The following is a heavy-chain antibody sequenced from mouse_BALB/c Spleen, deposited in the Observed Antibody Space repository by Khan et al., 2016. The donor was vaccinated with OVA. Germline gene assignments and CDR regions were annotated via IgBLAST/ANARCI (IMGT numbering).Heavy chain of an antibody. J-gene: IGHJ2*01. CDR3: TRSFFYGYYFDY. V-gene: IGHV5-17*02. CDR2: ISSDSSTI. CDR1: GFTFSSFG. D-gene: IGHD1-1*01. Sequence: EVELVESGGGLVQPGGSRKLSCAASGFTFSSFGMHWVRQAPEKGLEWVAYISSDSSTIYYGDKVEGRFTISSENHKNTLFLQMTSLRSDDTAIYYCTRSFFYGYYFDYWGQGTTLTVSS.